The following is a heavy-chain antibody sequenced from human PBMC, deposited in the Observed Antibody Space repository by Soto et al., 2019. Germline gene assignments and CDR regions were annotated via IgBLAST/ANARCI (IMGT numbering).Heavy chain of an antibody. Sequence: GSLRLSCAASGFTFSSYAMHWVRQAPGKGLEWVAVISYDGSNKYYADSVKGRFTISRDNSKNTLYLQMNSLRAEDTAVYYCARDRIYSSGYYMDVWGQGTTVTVSS. D-gene: IGHD3-22*01. V-gene: IGHV3-30-3*01. J-gene: IGHJ6*02. CDR1: GFTFSSYA. CDR3: ARDRIYSSGYYMDV. CDR2: ISYDGSNK.